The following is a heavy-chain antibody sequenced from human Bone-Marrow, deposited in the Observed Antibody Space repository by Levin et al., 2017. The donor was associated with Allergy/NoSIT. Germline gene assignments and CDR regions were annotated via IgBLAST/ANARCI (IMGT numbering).Heavy chain of an antibody. D-gene: IGHD4-17*01. Sequence: SQTLSLTCTVSGDSISSYYWSWIRQSPGKGLEWIGFVHHSGSTNYNPSLKSRVTMSVDTSNSQFSLRLRSVTAADTALYYCATRVTLTTYFAVDTWGRGTMVTVSS. V-gene: IGHV4-59*01. CDR3: ATRVTLTTYFAVDT. CDR1: GDSISSYY. J-gene: IGHJ3*02. CDR2: VHHSGST.